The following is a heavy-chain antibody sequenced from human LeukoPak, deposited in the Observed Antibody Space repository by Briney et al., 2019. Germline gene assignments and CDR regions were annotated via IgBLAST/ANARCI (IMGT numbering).Heavy chain of an antibody. D-gene: IGHD6-6*01. CDR2: IFYSGST. V-gene: IGHV4-59*11. Sequence: SETLSLTCSVSGGSINNHYWSWIRQPPGKGLEWIGYIFYSGSTNYNPSLRSRVTISVEMSKNQFSLKLSSVTAADTAVYYCARAWEYRTSVGFDYWGQGTLVTVSS. CDR1: GGSINNHY. J-gene: IGHJ4*02. CDR3: ARAWEYRTSVGFDY.